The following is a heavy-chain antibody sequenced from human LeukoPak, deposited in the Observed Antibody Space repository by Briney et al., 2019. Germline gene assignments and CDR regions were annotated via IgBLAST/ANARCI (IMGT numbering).Heavy chain of an antibody. Sequence: SETLSLTCTVSGGSISSSSYYWGWIRQPPGKGLEWIGSIYYSGSTYYNPSLKSRVTISVDTSKNQFSLKLSSVTAADTAVYYCARGRGFGELDTRFDPWGQGTLVTVSS. D-gene: IGHD3-10*01. CDR3: ARGRGFGELDTRFDP. J-gene: IGHJ5*02. CDR2: IYYSGST. V-gene: IGHV4-39*01. CDR1: GGSISSSSYY.